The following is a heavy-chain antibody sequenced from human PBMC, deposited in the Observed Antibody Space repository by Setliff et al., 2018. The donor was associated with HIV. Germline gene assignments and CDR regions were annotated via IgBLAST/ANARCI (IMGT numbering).Heavy chain of an antibody. V-gene: IGHV4-4*08. CDR1: GSSISGHF. CDR2: IYTTGST. J-gene: IGHJ6*03. CDR3: LLSDSSWYPNYYYYMDV. Sequence: PSETLSLTCTVSGSSISGHFWTWIRQPPGKGLEWIGYIYTTGSTNYNPSLTSRVTISVDTSKNQFSLKLSSVTAADTAVYYCLLSDSSWYPNYYYYMDVWGKGTTVTVSS. D-gene: IGHD6-13*01.